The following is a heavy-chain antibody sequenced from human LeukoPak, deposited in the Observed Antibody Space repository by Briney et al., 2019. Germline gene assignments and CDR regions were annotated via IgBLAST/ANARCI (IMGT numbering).Heavy chain of an antibody. V-gene: IGHV4-61*02. D-gene: IGHD3-10*01. J-gene: IGHJ4*02. Sequence: PSETLSLTCSVSGDSIRSGTYYWSWIRQPAWKGLEWIGRIYTSGSTSYNPALKSRVTISVDTSKNQFSLKLTSVTAADTAVYYCARGGGATRIDYWGQGTLVTVSS. CDR3: ARGGGATRIDY. CDR2: IYTSGST. CDR1: GDSIRSGTYY.